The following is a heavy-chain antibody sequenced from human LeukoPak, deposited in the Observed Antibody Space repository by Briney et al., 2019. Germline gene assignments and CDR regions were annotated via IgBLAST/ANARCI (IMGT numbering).Heavy chain of an antibody. CDR3: ARGSDYDILTGYHDY. CDR2: ISSSGSTI. D-gene: IGHD3-9*01. Sequence: GGSLRLSCAASGFTFSDYYMSWIRQAPGKGLEWVSYISSSGSTIYYADTVKGRFTISRDNAKNSLYLQMNSLRAEDTAVYYCARGSDYDILTGYHDYWGQGTLVTVSS. V-gene: IGHV3-11*01. CDR1: GFTFSDYY. J-gene: IGHJ4*02.